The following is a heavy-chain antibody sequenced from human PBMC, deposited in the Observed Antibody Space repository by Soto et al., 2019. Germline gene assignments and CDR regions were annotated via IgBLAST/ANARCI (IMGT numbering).Heavy chain of an antibody. CDR2: ISDYNGNT. J-gene: IGHJ6*02. V-gene: IGHV1-18*01. CDR1: GYTFSSYG. Sequence: QAQLVQSGVEVKKAGASVKVSGKASGYTFSSYGISWARQAPGQGLEWMGWISDYNGNTQYAQKFQGRVFMTTDTATRTAYMELRGLRSDDTAVYFCAREGYYSGSGTYSPPRFYGMDVWGQGTTVTVSS. D-gene: IGHD3-10*01. CDR3: AREGYYSGSGTYSPPRFYGMDV.